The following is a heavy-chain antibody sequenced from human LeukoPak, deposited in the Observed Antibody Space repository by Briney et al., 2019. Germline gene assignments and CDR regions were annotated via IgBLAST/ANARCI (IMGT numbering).Heavy chain of an antibody. V-gene: IGHV3-23*01. D-gene: IGHD3-9*01. CDR1: GFTFSSFS. Sequence: PGGSLRLSCAASGFTFSSFSMNWVRQAPGKGLEWVSGVDTSGAATYYADSVKGRFTISRDNSKNTLYLQMNSLRAEDTAVYYCAKDRGRYYDILTGYHPIYFDYWGQGTLVTVSS. CDR3: AKDRGRYYDILTGYHPIYFDY. CDR2: VDTSGAAT. J-gene: IGHJ4*02.